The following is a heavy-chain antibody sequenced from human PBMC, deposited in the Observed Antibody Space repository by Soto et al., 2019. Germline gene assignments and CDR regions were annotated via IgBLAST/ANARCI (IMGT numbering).Heavy chain of an antibody. CDR2: IYYSGST. CDR3: ARHGDGYNWADAFDI. J-gene: IGHJ3*02. Sequence: SETLSLTCTVSGGSISSSSYYWGWIRQPPGKGLEWIGRIYYSGSTYYNPSLKSLVTISVDTSKNQFSLKLSSVTAADTAVYYCARHGDGYNWADAFDIWGQGIMVTVSS. CDR1: GGSISSSSYY. D-gene: IGHD5-12*01. V-gene: IGHV4-39*01.